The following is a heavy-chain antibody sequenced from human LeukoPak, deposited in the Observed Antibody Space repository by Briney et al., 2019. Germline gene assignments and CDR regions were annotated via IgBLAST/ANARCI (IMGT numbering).Heavy chain of an antibody. J-gene: IGHJ4*02. V-gene: IGHV3-23*01. CDR3: AKDRVADYYDSSGYPLDY. CDR1: GFTFSSYA. CDR2: ISGSGGST. Sequence: GGSLRLSCAASGFTFSSYAMSWVRQAPGKGLEWVSAISGSGGSTYYADSVKGRFTISRDNSKNTLYLQMNSLRAEDTAVYYCAKDRVADYYDSSGYPLDYWGQGTLVTVSS. D-gene: IGHD3-22*01.